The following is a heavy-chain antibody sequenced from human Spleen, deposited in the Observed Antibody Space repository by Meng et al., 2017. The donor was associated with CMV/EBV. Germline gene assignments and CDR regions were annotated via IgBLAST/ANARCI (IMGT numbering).Heavy chain of an antibody. J-gene: IGHJ4*02. V-gene: IGHV3-48*01. CDR2: ISSSRSTI. CDR3: ARDYSNYLYYFDY. CDR1: GSTFGNYW. Sequence: GESLKISCAGTGSTFGNYWMNWVRQAPGKGLEWISYISSSRSTIYYADSVKGRFTVSRDNAKNSLYLQMTSLRAEDTAVYYCARDYSNYLYYFDYWGQGTLVTVSS. D-gene: IGHD4-11*01.